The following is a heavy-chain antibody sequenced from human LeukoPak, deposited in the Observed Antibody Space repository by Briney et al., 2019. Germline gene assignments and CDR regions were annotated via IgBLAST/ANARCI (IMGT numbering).Heavy chain of an antibody. J-gene: IGHJ4*02. D-gene: IGHD3-10*01. Sequence: GGSLRLSCAGSRFTTGFTFSDYGIHWVRQAPGKGLEWVAVIGNDGRAKYYADSVRGRFTISRDNIENTVFLQMNSLSSDDTAVYFCAKEEAWGVNAFDSWGQGTLVTVSS. V-gene: IGHV3-30*18. CDR2: IGNDGRAK. CDR1: RFTTGFTFSDYG. CDR3: AKEEAWGVNAFDS.